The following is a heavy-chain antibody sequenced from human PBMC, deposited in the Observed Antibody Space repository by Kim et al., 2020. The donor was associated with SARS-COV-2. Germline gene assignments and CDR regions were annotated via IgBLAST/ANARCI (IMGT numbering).Heavy chain of an antibody. CDR2: INAGNGNT. Sequence: ASVKVSCKASGYTFTSYAMHWVRQAPGQRLEWMGWINAGNGNTKYSQKFQGRVTITRDTSASTAYMQLSSLRSEDTAVYYCARLYYYDSIPDYWGQGTLVTVSS. CDR3: ARLYYYDSIPDY. J-gene: IGHJ4*02. V-gene: IGHV1-3*01. CDR1: GYTFTSYA. D-gene: IGHD3-22*01.